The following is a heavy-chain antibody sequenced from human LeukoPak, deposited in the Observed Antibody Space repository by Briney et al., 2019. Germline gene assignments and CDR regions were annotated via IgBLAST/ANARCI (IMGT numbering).Heavy chain of an antibody. CDR1: GYTFTSYD. V-gene: IGHV1-8*01. Sequence: ASVKVSCKASGYTFTSYDINWVRQATGQGPEWMGWMNPNSGNTGYAQKFQGRVTMTRNTSISTAYMELSTLRSEDTGVYYCAARGASSSSLRPLDNWGQGTLATVSS. D-gene: IGHD6-6*01. CDR3: AARGASSSSLRPLDN. CDR2: MNPNSGNT. J-gene: IGHJ4*02.